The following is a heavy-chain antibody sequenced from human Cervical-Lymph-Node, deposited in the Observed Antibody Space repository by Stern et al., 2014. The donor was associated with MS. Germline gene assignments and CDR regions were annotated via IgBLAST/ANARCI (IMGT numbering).Heavy chain of an antibody. CDR1: GFTFDDYA. J-gene: IGHJ4*02. CDR2: ISWNSGSI. Sequence: EVQLEESGGGLVQPGRSLRLSCAASGFTFDDYAMHWVQQAPGKGLEWVSGISWNSGSIGYADSVKGRFTISRDNAKNSLYLQMNSLRAEDTALYYCAKDDTYYYDSSGYCFDYWGQGTLVTVSS. CDR3: AKDDTYYYDSSGYCFDY. D-gene: IGHD3-22*01. V-gene: IGHV3-9*01.